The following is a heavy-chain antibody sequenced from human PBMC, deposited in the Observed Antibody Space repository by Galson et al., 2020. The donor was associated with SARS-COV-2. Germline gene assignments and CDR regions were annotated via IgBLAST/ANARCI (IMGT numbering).Heavy chain of an antibody. CDR1: GFTFRYYW. CDR3: ATQEFYYGSSGYEESDYGMDV. J-gene: IGHJ6*02. CDR2: INADARSR. Sequence: GGSLSLCCAASGFTFRYYWMHWARQAPGKGLVWVSRINADARSRTYAASVKGRFTISRDSAKNTVSLQMNSLRAEDTAVYYCATQEFYYGSSGYEESDYGMDVWGQGTTVTVSS. V-gene: IGHV3-74*01. D-gene: IGHD3-22*01.